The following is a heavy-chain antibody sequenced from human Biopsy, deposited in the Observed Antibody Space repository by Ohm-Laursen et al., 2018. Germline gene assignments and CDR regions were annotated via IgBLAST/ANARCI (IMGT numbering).Heavy chain of an antibody. CDR1: GFTVYNNY. Sequence: SLRLSCSAPGFTVYNNYMTWVRQAPGKGLEWVSLIYSGGDTRYADSVKGRFTISRDNAKNTLFLQMNSLSTEDTAVYYCVSFGINWGLSYWGQGILVTVAS. J-gene: IGHJ4*02. CDR2: IYSGGDT. CDR3: VSFGINWGLSY. V-gene: IGHV3-66*01. D-gene: IGHD7-27*01.